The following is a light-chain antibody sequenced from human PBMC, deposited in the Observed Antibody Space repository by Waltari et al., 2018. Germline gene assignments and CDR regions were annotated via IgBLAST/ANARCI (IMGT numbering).Light chain of an antibody. CDR3: QQYRT. Sequence: DIQMTQSPSTLSASVGDRVTITCRASQSISSWLAWYPQKPGKAPKLLIYKASSLESGVPSRFSGSGSGTEFTPTISSLQPDDFATYYCQQYRTFGQGTKVEIK. CDR2: KAS. CDR1: QSISSW. V-gene: IGKV1-5*03. J-gene: IGKJ1*01.